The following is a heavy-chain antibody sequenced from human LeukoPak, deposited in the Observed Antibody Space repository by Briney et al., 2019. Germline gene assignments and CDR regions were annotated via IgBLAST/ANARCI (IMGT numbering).Heavy chain of an antibody. D-gene: IGHD5-18*01. J-gene: IGHJ6*03. CDR3: ARVGTPMVTIVAPYYMDV. CDR2: ISSSSSYI. V-gene: IGHV3-21*01. Sequence: GGSLRLSCAASGFTFSNYNMNWVRQAPGKGLEGVSSISSSSSYITYADSVKGRFTISRDNAKNSLYLQMHSLRAEDTAVYYCARVGTPMVTIVAPYYMDVWGKGTTVTVSS. CDR1: GFTFSNYN.